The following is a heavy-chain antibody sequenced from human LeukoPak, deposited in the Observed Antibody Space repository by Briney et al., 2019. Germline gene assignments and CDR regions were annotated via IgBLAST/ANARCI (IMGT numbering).Heavy chain of an antibody. Sequence: PSETLSLTCAVSGYSISSGYYWGWIRQRPGKGLEWIGSIYHSGSTYYNPSLKSRVTISVDTSKNQFSLKLSSVTAADTAVYYCASLGYCSSTSCDWGQGTLVTVSS. CDR3: ASLGYCSSTSCD. D-gene: IGHD2-2*01. V-gene: IGHV4-38-2*01. J-gene: IGHJ4*02. CDR1: GYSISSGYY. CDR2: IYHSGST.